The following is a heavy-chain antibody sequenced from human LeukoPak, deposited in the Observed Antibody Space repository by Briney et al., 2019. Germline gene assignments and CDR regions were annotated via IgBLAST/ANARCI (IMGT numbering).Heavy chain of an antibody. D-gene: IGHD3-22*01. CDR2: ISGSSGII. V-gene: IGHV3-48*01. CDR1: GFTFNTYT. J-gene: IGHJ4*02. CDR3: ARGSTYCESSGQVPFDY. Sequence: GGSLRLSCAASGFTFNTYTMNWVRQAPGKGLEWVSYISGSSGIIDYADSVRGRFTISRDNAKNSLYLQMNSLRAEDTAVYYCARGSTYCESSGQVPFDYWGQGTLVTVSS.